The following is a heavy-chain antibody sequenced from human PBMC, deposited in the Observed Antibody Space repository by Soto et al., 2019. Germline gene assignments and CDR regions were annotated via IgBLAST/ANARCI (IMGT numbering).Heavy chain of an antibody. J-gene: IGHJ6*03. CDR1: GGSISSRDYY. D-gene: IGHD3-16*01. CDR3: ARHDWGKSAYHYYRDV. CDR2: VVYTGTA. Sequence: QLQLQESGPGLVKPSETLSLTCTVSGGSISSRDYYWGWIRQPPGKGLEWIGSVVYTGTAFYNPSLKSRLAISVVTSKNQYSLTLNSVTAADTAVYDCARHDWGKSAYHYYRDVWGKGTTVTVSS. V-gene: IGHV4-39*01.